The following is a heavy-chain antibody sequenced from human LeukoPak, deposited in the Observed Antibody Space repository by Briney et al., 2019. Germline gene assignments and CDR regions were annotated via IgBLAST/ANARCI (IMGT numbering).Heavy chain of an antibody. J-gene: IGHJ4*02. CDR2: IYHSGST. CDR1: GGSISSSNW. Sequence: SGTLSLTCAVSGGSISSSNWWSRVRPPPGKGLEWIGEIYHSGSTNYNPSLKSRVSISVDKSKNQFSLRLSSVTAADTAVYYCARHNRGYDLFERWGQGTLVTVSS. D-gene: IGHD5-12*01. CDR3: ARHNRGYDLFER. V-gene: IGHV4-4*02.